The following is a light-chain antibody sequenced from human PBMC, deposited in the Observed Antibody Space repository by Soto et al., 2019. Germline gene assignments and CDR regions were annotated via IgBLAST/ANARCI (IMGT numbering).Light chain of an antibody. J-gene: IGKJ1*01. CDR3: KQYDYSRT. CDR1: LTITTS. CDR2: AVS. V-gene: IGKV1-5*01. Sequence: DIQLTQSPSAVSASVGDRVTITCLASLTITTSLVWYQHKPGKAPKLLMFAVSNLESGGPPRFSGSGSGTKFTLTISILHSDEFSTYNCKQYDYSRTVGQGTVVEI.